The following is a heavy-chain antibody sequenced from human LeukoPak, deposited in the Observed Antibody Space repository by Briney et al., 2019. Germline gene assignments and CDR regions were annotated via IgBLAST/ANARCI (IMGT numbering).Heavy chain of an antibody. V-gene: IGHV3-74*01. CDR3: VSFYETY. CDR2: INSDGSWT. J-gene: IGHJ4*02. Sequence: GGSLRLSCAASGNYWMHWVRQAPGKGLVWVSHINSDGSWTSYADSVKGRFAISKDNAKNTVYLQMNNLRAEDTAVYYCVSFYETYWGRGTLVTVSS. CDR1: GNYW. D-gene: IGHD2-2*01.